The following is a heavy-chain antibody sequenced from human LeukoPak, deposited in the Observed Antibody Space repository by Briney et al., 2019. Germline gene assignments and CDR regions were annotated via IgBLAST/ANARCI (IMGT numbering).Heavy chain of an antibody. CDR1: GGSFSGYY. CDR3: ARGYDSSPGDAFDI. CDR2: INHSGST. Sequence: SETLSLTCAVYGGSFSGYYWSWIRQPPGKGLEWIGEINHSGSTNYNPSLKSRVTISVDTSKNQFSLKLSSVTAADTAVYYCARGYDSSPGDAFDIWGQGTMVTVSS. V-gene: IGHV4-34*01. D-gene: IGHD3-22*01. J-gene: IGHJ3*02.